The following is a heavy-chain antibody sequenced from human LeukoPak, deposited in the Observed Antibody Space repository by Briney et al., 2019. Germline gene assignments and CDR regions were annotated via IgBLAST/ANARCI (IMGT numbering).Heavy chain of an antibody. J-gene: IGHJ3*02. Sequence: APVKVSCKASGYTFTGYHMHWVRQAPGQGLEWMGRINPNSGDTTYAQKFQGRVTMTRDTSISTAYMELSRLRSDDTAVFYCARQRSGWSYDAFDIWGQGTMVTVSS. CDR2: INPNSGDT. V-gene: IGHV1-2*06. D-gene: IGHD6-19*01. CDR3: ARQRSGWSYDAFDI. CDR1: GYTFTGYH.